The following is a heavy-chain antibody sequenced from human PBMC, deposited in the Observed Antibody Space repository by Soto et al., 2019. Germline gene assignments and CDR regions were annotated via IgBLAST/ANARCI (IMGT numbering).Heavy chain of an antibody. D-gene: IGHD4-17*01. J-gene: IGHJ5*02. CDR2: TYYRSKWYN. CDR3: ARDPTTVTTYGGYNWFDP. CDR1: GDSVSSNSAA. V-gene: IGHV6-1*01. Sequence: SQTLSLTCAISGDSVSSNSAAWNWIRQSPSRGLEWLGRTYYRSKWYNDYAVSVKSRITINPDTSKNQFSLQLNSVTPEDTAVYYCARDPTTVTTYGGYNWFDPWGQGTLVTVSS.